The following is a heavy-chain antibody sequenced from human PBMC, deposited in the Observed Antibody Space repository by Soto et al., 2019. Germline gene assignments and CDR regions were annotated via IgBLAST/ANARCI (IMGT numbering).Heavy chain of an antibody. CDR1: GYTFTSYG. V-gene: IGHV1-18*01. CDR2: ISAYNGNT. Sequence: GASVKVSCKASGYTFTSYGISWVRQAPGQRLEWMGWISAYNGNTNYAQKLQGRVTMTTDTSTSTAYMELRSLRSDDTAVYYCARAEDYGDYGGYYGMDVWGQGTTVTVSS. D-gene: IGHD4-17*01. J-gene: IGHJ6*02. CDR3: ARAEDYGDYGGYYGMDV.